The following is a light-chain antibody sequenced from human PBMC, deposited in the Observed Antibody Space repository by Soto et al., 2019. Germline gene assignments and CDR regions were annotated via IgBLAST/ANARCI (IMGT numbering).Light chain of an antibody. CDR3: QQYTQWPIT. J-gene: IGKJ5*01. Sequence: DIVMTQSPDSLAVSLGERATINCKSSQSVLYSSNNKNYLAWYQQKPGQPPKLLIYWASTRESGVPDRFSGSGSGTDFTLTISSLQAEDVAVYYCQQYTQWPITFGQGTRLEIK. CDR2: WAS. CDR1: QSVLYSSNNKNY. V-gene: IGKV4-1*01.